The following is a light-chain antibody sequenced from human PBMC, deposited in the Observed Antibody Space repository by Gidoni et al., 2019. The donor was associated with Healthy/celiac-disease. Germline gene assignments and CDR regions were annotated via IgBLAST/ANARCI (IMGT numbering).Light chain of an antibody. J-gene: IGLJ2*01. CDR2: DDG. V-gene: IGLV3-21*03. CDR3: QVWHSSAHVF. CDR1: NIESKT. Sequence: SFVLTQPPSVSVAPGKTATITCGGTNIESKTVHWYQQKPGQAHVLVVFDDGDRPAGISDRFSGSNSGNTATLTISRVEAGDEADYSCQVWHSSAHVFFGGGTKLTVL.